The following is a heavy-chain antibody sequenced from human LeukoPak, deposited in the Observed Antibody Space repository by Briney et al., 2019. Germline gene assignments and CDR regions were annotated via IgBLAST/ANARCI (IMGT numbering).Heavy chain of an antibody. D-gene: IGHD4-17*01. CDR2: ISWNSGSI. CDR3: ARGVTTNYYYYMDV. Sequence: SGGSLRLSCADSGFTFDDYAMQCPRQAPGKGLEWVSGISWNSGSIGYADSVKGRFTISRDNAKNSLYLQMDSLRAEDTALYYCARGVTTNYYYYMDVWGKGTTVTVSS. J-gene: IGHJ6*03. V-gene: IGHV3-9*01. CDR1: GFTFDDYA.